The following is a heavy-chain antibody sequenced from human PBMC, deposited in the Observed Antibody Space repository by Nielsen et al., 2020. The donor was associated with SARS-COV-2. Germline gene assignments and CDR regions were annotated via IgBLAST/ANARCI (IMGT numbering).Heavy chain of an antibody. CDR2: TTNDGSRT. D-gene: IGHD3-22*01. CDR3: VRVRDDGYYYDTGPFDH. CDR1: EFTFSNYG. V-gene: IGHV3-74*01. J-gene: IGHJ4*02. Sequence: GESLKISCVASEFTFSNYGMNWVRQAPGKGLAWVAHTTNDGSRTTYADSVKGRFAISRDNTANTLYLQMNSLRADDAAVYYCVRVRDDGYYYDTGPFDHWGQGTLVTVSS.